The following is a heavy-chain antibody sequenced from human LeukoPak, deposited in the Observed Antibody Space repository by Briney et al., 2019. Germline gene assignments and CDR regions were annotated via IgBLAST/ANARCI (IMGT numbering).Heavy chain of an antibody. D-gene: IGHD5-24*01. CDR2: INPSGGST. J-gene: IGHJ4*02. Sequence: ASVKVSCKASGYTFTSYYMHWVRQAPGQGLEWMGIINPSGGSTSYAQKFQGRVTMTRDTSTSTVYMELSSLRSEDTAVYYCARDREEMATIPAPADYWGQGTLVTVSS. CDR3: ARDREEMATIPAPADY. V-gene: IGHV1-46*01. CDR1: GYTFTSYY.